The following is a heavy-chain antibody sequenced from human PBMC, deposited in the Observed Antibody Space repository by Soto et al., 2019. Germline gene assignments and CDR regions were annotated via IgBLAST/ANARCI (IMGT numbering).Heavy chain of an antibody. CDR3: ARNVYTLS. Sequence: PGESLKISCKSSGYSFNTYWIGWVRQMPGKGLEWMGIIFPADSDTIYSLSFQGKVTISVDKSISTAYLQWSSLKASDTAMYYCARNVYTLSWGQGTLVTVYS. V-gene: IGHV5-51*01. D-gene: IGHD1-20*01. CDR2: IFPADSDT. CDR1: GYSFNTYW. J-gene: IGHJ5*02.